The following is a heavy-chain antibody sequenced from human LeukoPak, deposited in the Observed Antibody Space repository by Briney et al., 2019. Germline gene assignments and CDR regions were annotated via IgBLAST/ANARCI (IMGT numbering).Heavy chain of an antibody. CDR3: AREPDHYYDSSGYYPTRMDV. CDR1: GGTFNSYA. J-gene: IGHJ6*04. CDR2: IIPIFGTA. D-gene: IGHD3-22*01. V-gene: IGHV1-69*05. Sequence: SVKVSCKASGGTFNSYAISWVRQAPGQGLEWMGRIIPIFGTANYAQKFQGRVTITTDESTSTAYMELSSLRSEDTAVYYCAREPDHYYDSSGYYPTRMDVWGKGTTVTVSS.